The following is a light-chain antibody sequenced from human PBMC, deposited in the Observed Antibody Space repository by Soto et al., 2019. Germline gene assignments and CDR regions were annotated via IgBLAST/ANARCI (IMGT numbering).Light chain of an antibody. Sequence: QSVLTQPPSVSGAPGQRVTISCTGSSSNTGAGYDVHWYQQLPGTAPKLLIYGNSNRPSGVPDRFSGSKSGTSASLGITGLQAEDEADYYCQSYDSSLNGGVFGGGTKLTVL. CDR2: GNS. CDR3: QSYDSSLNGGV. CDR1: SSNTGAGYD. J-gene: IGLJ3*02. V-gene: IGLV1-40*01.